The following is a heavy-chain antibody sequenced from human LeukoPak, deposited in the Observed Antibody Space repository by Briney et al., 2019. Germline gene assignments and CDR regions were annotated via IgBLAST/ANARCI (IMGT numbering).Heavy chain of an antibody. V-gene: IGHV3-21*01. J-gene: IGHJ4*02. CDR1: GFTFSSYS. Sequence: PGGSLRLSCAASGFTFSSYSMNWVRQAPGKGLEWVSSISSSSSYIYYADSVKGRFTISRDNAKNSLYLQMNSLRAEDTAVYYCAKLGVSCVNGVCDTEYWGQGTLVTVSS. CDR3: AKLGVSCVNGVCDTEY. D-gene: IGHD2-8*01. CDR2: ISSSSSYI.